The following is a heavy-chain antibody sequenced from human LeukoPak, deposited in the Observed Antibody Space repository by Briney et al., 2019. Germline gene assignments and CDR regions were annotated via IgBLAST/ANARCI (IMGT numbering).Heavy chain of an antibody. V-gene: IGHV5-51*01. J-gene: IGHJ4*02. CDR2: IYPGDSDT. D-gene: IGHD2-15*01. Sequence: GGSLKISCKGSGYSFTSYWIGWVRQMPGKGLEWMGIIYPGDSDTRYSPSFQGQVTISADKSISTAYLQWSSLKASDTAMYYCARLPSPVYCSGGSCYRGPPSYFDYWGQGTLVTVSS. CDR1: GYSFTSYW. CDR3: ARLPSPVYCSGGSCYRGPPSYFDY.